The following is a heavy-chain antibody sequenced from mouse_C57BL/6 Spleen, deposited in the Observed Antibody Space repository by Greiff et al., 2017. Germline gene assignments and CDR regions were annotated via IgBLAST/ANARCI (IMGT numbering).Heavy chain of an antibody. Sequence: EVQRVEAGGGLVKPGGSRKLSCAASGFTFSSYTMSWVRQTPEKGLEWVATISGGGGNTYCPGSVKGRFTMSRDNAKNTLYLQLSSLRSEDTALYYCARHGYFDDWGKGTTVTVSS. CDR3: ARHGYFDD. CDR1: GFTFSSYT. CDR2: ISGGGGNT. V-gene: IGHV5-9*01. J-gene: IGHJ1*03.